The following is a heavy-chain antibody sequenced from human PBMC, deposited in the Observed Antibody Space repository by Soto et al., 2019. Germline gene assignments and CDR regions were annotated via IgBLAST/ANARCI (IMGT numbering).Heavy chain of an antibody. D-gene: IGHD3-9*01. CDR3: ARDHSREIFGYYYGMDV. CDR2: IYYSGST. Sequence: SETLSLTCTVSGGSISSYYWSWIRQPPGKGLEWIGYIYYSGSTNYNPSLKSRVTISVDTSKNQFSLKLSSVTAADTAVYYCARDHSREIFGYYYGMDVWGQGTTVTVSS. V-gene: IGHV4-59*01. J-gene: IGHJ6*02. CDR1: GGSISSYY.